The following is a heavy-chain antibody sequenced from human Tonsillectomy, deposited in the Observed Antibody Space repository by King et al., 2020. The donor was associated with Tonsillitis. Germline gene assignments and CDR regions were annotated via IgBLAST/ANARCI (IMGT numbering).Heavy chain of an antibody. D-gene: IGHD3-22*01. J-gene: IGHJ3*02. CDR3: RIVVVINGLGAFDI. CDR2: ISAYNGNT. V-gene: IGHV1-18*01. Sequence: VQSGAEVKKPGASVKVSCKASGYTLTSYGISWLRQAPGQGLEWMGWISAYNGNTNYAQRLQGRVTMSTDTSTSTAYMELRSLRSDDTAVYYCRIVVVINGLGAFDIWGQGTMVTVSS. CDR1: GYTLTSYG.